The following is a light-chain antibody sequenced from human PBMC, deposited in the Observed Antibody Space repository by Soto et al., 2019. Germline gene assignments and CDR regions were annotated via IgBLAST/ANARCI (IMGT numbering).Light chain of an antibody. Sequence: QSVLTQPASVPGSPGQSITISCTGTSSDIGNFNYVSWYQQNPGKAPTLIIYEVTNRPSGISNRFSGSKSGNTASLTISGLQAEDEADYYCSSYTTSTTVIFGGGTKVTVL. J-gene: IGLJ2*01. CDR3: SSYTTSTTVI. CDR1: SSDIGNFNY. V-gene: IGLV2-14*01. CDR2: EVT.